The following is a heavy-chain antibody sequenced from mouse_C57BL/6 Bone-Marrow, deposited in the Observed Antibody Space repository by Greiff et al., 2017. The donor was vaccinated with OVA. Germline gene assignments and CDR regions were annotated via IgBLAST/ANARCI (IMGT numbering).Heavy chain of an antibody. CDR1: GYTFTSYW. Sequence: QVQLQQPGAELVMPGASVKLSCKASGYTFTSYWMHWVKQRPGQGLEWIGEIDPETGGTAYNQKFKGKAILTADKSSSTAYMELRSLTSEDSAVYYCTRAPFPFAYWGQGTLVTVSA. CDR2: IDPETGGT. J-gene: IGHJ3*01. CDR3: TRAPFPFAY. V-gene: IGHV1-69*01.